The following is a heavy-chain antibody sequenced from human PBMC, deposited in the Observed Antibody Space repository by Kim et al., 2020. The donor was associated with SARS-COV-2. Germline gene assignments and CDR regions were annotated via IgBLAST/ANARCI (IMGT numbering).Heavy chain of an antibody. D-gene: IGHD2-2*01. J-gene: IGHJ4*02. V-gene: IGHV3-13*05. Sequence: GGSLRLSCAASAFIFTIYDILWVRQGRRKGLERVSDIGSGGDPHCPVSVKGRYTISRENGKNFLYLRSNSLRAGDTAVYFCAREALHRTRCLFEYWGQGPLVTVSS. CDR3: AREALHRTRCLFEY. CDR1: AFIFTIYD. CDR2: IGSGGDP.